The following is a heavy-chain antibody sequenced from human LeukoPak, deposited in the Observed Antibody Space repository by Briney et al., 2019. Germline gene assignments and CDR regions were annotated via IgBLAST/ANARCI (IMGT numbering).Heavy chain of an antibody. CDR2: MNPNSGNT. J-gene: IGHJ3*02. Sequence: ASVKVSCKASGYTFTSYDINWVRQATGQGLEWMGWMNPNSGNTGYAQKFQGRVTMTRNTPISTAYMELSSLRSEDTAVYYCSRDGGLTDDSAFDIWGQGTMVTVSS. D-gene: IGHD3-16*01. CDR1: GYTFTSYD. CDR3: SRDGGLTDDSAFDI. V-gene: IGHV1-8*01.